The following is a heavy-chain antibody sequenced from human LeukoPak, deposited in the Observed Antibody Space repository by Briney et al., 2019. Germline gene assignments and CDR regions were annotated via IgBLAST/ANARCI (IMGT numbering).Heavy chain of an antibody. CDR2: IKHDGSEK. V-gene: IGHV3-7*01. CDR1: GFTFSSYW. D-gene: IGHD3-10*01. Sequence: GGSLRLSCAASGFTFSSYWMTWVRQAPGKGLEWVANIKHDGSEKYYVDSVKGRFTISRDNAKNSLYLQMNSLRAEDTAVYYCARVVLLWFGELLPPNYYYMDVWGKGTTVTVSS. J-gene: IGHJ6*03. CDR3: ARVVLLWFGELLPPNYYYMDV.